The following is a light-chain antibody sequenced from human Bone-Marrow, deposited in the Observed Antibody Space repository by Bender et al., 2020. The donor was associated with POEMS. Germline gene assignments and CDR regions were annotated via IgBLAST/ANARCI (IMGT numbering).Light chain of an antibody. CDR1: SSDVGKYNY. Sequence: QSALTQPPSVSGSPGQSVTISCSGTSSDVGKYNYVSWYQHHPGKVPKLMIHDVTKRPSGVSSRFSGSKSGNTASLTISGLQAEDEAVYYCSSYAGTNKLLFGGGTKMTVL. CDR3: SSYAGTNKLL. J-gene: IGLJ2*01. CDR2: DVT. V-gene: IGLV2-11*01.